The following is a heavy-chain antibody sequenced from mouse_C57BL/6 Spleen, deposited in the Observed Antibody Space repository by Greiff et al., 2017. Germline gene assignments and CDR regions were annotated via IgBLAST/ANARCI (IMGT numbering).Heavy chain of an antibody. CDR3: ARSNYDYDDYAMDY. CDR1: GYTFTSYW. CDR2: IDPSDSYT. V-gene: IGHV1-69*01. Sequence: VQLQQPGAELVMPGASVKLSCKASGYTFTSYWMHWVKQRPGQGLEWIGEIDPSDSYTNYNQKFKGKSTLTVDKSSSTANMQLSSLTSEDSAVYYCARSNYDYDDYAMDYWGQGTSVTVSS. J-gene: IGHJ4*01. D-gene: IGHD2-4*01.